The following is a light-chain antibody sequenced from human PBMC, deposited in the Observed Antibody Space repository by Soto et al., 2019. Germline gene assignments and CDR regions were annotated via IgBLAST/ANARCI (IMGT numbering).Light chain of an antibody. CDR2: EVH. V-gene: IGLV2-14*02. Sequence: QSALAQPASVSGSPGQSVTISCTGTTGDVGTYDLVSWYQQLPGKAPKLMIYEVHNRPSGVSDRFSGSKSGNTASLTISGLQAEDEADYFFVSYTMKTRYVFGTGTKVTV. CDR3: VSYTMKTRYV. CDR1: TGDVGTYDL. J-gene: IGLJ1*01.